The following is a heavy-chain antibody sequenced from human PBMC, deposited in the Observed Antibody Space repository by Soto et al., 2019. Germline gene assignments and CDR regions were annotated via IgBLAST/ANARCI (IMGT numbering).Heavy chain of an antibody. CDR3: AKLKDGSSHSSSSGYYYSMEV. CDR1: GYSFTSYW. V-gene: IGHV5-51*01. D-gene: IGHD2-2*01. CDR2: IYPGDSDT. J-gene: IGHJ6*03. Sequence: GESLKSSCHGSGYSFTSYWNGCVRQIPGKVLGLVGIIYPGDSDTRYSASFQGQVTISADRSISTAYLQWSSLKASDNAMYYCAKLKDGSSHSSSSGYYYSMEVWGKRTTINVS.